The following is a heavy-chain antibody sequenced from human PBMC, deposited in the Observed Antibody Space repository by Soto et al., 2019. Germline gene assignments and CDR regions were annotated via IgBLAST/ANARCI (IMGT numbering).Heavy chain of an antibody. V-gene: IGHV4-39*02. Sequence: SETLSLTCTVSGGSISSSSYYWGWIRQPPGKGLEWIGSIYYSGSTYYNPSLKSRVTISVDTSKNQFSLKLSSVTAADTAVYYCAREDSSASALGYYFDYWGQGTLVTVSS. D-gene: IGHD6-19*01. CDR2: IYYSGST. CDR3: AREDSSASALGYYFDY. J-gene: IGHJ4*02. CDR1: GGSISSSSYY.